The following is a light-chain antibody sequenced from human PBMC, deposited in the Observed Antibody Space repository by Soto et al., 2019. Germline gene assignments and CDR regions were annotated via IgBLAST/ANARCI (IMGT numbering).Light chain of an antibody. CDR2: KAS. CDR3: QRYDSFRT. V-gene: IGKV1-5*03. J-gene: IGKJ1*01. CDR1: QSISNW. Sequence: DIQMTQSPSTLSASVGDRVTITCRASQSISNWLAWYQQKPGKVPKLLIYKASTLESGVPSRFSGSASGTECTLTISSLQPDDFATYYCQRYDSFRTFGQGTTVEIK.